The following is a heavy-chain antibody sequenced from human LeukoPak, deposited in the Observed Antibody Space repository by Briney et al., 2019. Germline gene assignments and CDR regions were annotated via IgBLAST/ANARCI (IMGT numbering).Heavy chain of an antibody. J-gene: IGHJ4*03. V-gene: IGHV4-31*03. D-gene: IGHD3-10*01. Sequence: PSQTLSLTCTVSGGSISSGSCYWSWIRQHPGKGLECIGYIYYSGSTCYNPSLKSRVTMSVDTSKKQFSLKLSSVTAADTAVYYCARYYFGSGSYFDYWGQGTLVTVSS. CDR2: IYYSGST. CDR3: ARYYFGSGSYFDY. CDR1: GGSISSGSCY.